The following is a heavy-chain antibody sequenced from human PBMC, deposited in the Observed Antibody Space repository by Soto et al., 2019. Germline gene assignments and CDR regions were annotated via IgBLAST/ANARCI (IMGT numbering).Heavy chain of an antibody. J-gene: IGHJ6*02. V-gene: IGHV3-21*01. CDR3: ARVEGTGPDGMDV. Sequence: EVQLVESGGGLVKPGGSLRLSCAASGFTFSSYSMNWVRQAPGKGLEWVSSISSSSSYIYYADSVKGRFTISRDNAKNSLYLQMNSLRAEDTAVYYCARVEGTGPDGMDVWGQGTAVTVSS. CDR2: ISSSSSYI. D-gene: IGHD3-9*01. CDR1: GFTFSSYS.